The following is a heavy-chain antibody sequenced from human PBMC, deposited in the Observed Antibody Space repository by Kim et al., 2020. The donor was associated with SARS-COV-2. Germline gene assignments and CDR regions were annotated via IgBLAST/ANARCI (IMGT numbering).Heavy chain of an antibody. J-gene: IGHJ4*02. D-gene: IGHD1-26*01. CDR3: ARPASGSYYVFDY. V-gene: IGHV4-61*07. Sequence: YNPSLKSRVTISVDTSKNQFSLKLSSVTAADTAVYYCARPASGSYYVFDYWGQGTLVTVSS.